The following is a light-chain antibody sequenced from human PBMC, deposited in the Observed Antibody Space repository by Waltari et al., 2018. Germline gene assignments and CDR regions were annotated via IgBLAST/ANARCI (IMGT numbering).Light chain of an antibody. CDR1: QSVSIN. CDR3: QHYNNLPPWPT. V-gene: IGKV3-15*01. J-gene: IGKJ1*01. Sequence: EIVMTQSPVTLSVSPGEGATLSCRASQSVSINLAWYQQKPGQAPRLLIYSASTRATVVPSWFSGSGSVTEFTLTISGLQSDDCAVYYCQHYNNLPPWPTFGQGTKLEIK. CDR2: SAS.